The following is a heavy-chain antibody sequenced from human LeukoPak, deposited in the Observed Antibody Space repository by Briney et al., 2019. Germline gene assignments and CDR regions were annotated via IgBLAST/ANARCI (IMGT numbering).Heavy chain of an antibody. V-gene: IGHV3-48*03. CDR1: GFTFSNYA. D-gene: IGHD3-3*02. Sequence: PRGSLRLSCAASGFTFSNYAMNWVRQAPGKGLEWVSYISSSGNYIYYADSVKGRFTISRDDAKNSLYLQMNSLRAEDTAVYYCARGHLNRDYWGPGTLVTVSS. CDR3: ARGHLNRDY. CDR2: ISSSGNYI. J-gene: IGHJ4*02.